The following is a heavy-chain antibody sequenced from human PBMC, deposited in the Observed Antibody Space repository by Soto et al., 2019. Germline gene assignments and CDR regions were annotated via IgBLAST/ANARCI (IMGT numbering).Heavy chain of an antibody. CDR2: IDHSGGT. D-gene: IGHD3-16*02. CDR3: ATSRIQRLYSHGMEV. CDR1: GGSFSGYY. Sequence: LSLTCAVYGGSFSGYYWSWIRQPPGKVLEWIGEIDHSGGTNYKASIKSRVTISADTSKNEFSLKLTSAAAADTAVYYCATSRIQRLYSHGMEVWGQGTTVTVSS. V-gene: IGHV4-34*01. J-gene: IGHJ6*02.